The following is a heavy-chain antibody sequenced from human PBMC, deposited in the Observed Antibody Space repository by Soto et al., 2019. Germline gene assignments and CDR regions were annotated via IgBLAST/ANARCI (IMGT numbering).Heavy chain of an antibody. Sequence: SHTLSLTCAISGYSVSSNSAAMNWIRQSPSRGLEWLGRTYYRSKWYNDYAVSVKSRITINPDTSKNQFSLQLNSVTPEDTAVYYCARVSLLSFSENIVVVVAAKDDYYGMDVWGQGTTVTVSS. D-gene: IGHD2-15*01. CDR2: TYYRSKWYN. CDR1: GYSVSSNSAA. V-gene: IGHV6-1*01. J-gene: IGHJ6*02. CDR3: ARVSLLSFSENIVVVVAAKDDYYGMDV.